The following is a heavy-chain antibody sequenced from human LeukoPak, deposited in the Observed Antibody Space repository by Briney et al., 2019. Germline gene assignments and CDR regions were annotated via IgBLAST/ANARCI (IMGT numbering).Heavy chain of an antibody. D-gene: IGHD6-13*01. CDR1: GFTFSSYW. J-gene: IGHJ4*02. Sequence: PGGSLRLSCAASGFTFSSYWMSWARQAPGKGLEWVANIKQDGSEKYYVDSVKGRFTISRDNAKNSLYLQMNSLRAEDTAVYYCARGLAAAGKGYYFDYWGQGTLVTVSS. CDR2: IKQDGSEK. V-gene: IGHV3-7*01. CDR3: ARGLAAAGKGYYFDY.